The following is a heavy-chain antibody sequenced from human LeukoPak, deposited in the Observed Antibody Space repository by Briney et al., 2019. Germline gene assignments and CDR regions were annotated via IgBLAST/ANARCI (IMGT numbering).Heavy chain of an antibody. D-gene: IGHD5-24*01. CDR2: IIPIFGTA. CDR1: GGTFSSYA. Sequence: ASVKVSCKASGGTFSSYAISWVRQAPGQGLEWMGGIIPIFGTANYAQKFQSRVTITTDESTSTAYMELSSLRSEDTAVYYCAGVTMEKGLDYWGQGTLVTVSS. V-gene: IGHV1-69*05. CDR3: AGVTMEKGLDY. J-gene: IGHJ4*02.